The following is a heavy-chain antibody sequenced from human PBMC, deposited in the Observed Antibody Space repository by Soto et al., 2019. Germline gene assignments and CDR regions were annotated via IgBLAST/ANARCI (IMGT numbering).Heavy chain of an antibody. CDR3: AKSTGGAPDY. CDR2: ISYDGSNK. CDR1: GFTFSSYG. Sequence: QVQLVESGGGVVQPGRSLRLSCAASGFTFSSYGMHWVRQAPGKGLEWVAVISYDGSNKYYADSVKGRFTISRDNSKNTLYLQMNSLRAEDTAVYYCAKSTGGAPDYWGQGTLVTVSS. D-gene: IGHD1-26*01. V-gene: IGHV3-30*18. J-gene: IGHJ4*02.